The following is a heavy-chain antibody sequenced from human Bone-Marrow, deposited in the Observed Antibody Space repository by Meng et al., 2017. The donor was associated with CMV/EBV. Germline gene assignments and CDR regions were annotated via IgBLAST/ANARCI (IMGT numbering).Heavy chain of an antibody. D-gene: IGHD2-15*01. J-gene: IGHJ4*02. V-gene: IGHV3-23*03. CDR3: ATGGWYCEY. Sequence: GESLKISCTASGFTLNNYAVSWVRQAPGKGLEWVSVIYTGDSSTYYADSVKGRFTISRDNSKNTVYLRMNSLRVDDTAVYFCATGGWYCEYWGQGTLVNVSS. CDR1: GFTLNNYA. CDR2: IYTGDSST.